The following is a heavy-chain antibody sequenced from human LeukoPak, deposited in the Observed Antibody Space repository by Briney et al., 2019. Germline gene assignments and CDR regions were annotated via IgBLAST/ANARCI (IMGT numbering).Heavy chain of an antibody. CDR3: ARGDYYDSSPHY. Sequence: PGGSLRLSCAASGFTFSSYGMHWVRQAPGKGLEWVAVISYDGSNKYYADSVKGRFTISRDNSKNSVFLQMNSLRVDDTALYYCARGDYYDSSPHYWGQGTLVIVSS. CDR1: GFTFSSYG. CDR2: ISYDGSNK. J-gene: IGHJ1*01. V-gene: IGHV3-30*03. D-gene: IGHD3-22*01.